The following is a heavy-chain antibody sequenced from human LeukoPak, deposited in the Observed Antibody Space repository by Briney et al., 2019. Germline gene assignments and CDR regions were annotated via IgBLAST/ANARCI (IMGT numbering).Heavy chain of an antibody. CDR1: GYTFTSYY. Sequence: ASVKVSCKASGYTFTSYYMHWVRQAPGQGLEWMGIINHSGGSTSYAQKFQGRVTMTRDMSTSTVYIELSSLRSEDTAVYYCARKTGTLIDYWGQGTLVTVSS. D-gene: IGHD1-1*01. CDR3: ARKTGTLIDY. V-gene: IGHV1-46*01. J-gene: IGHJ4*02. CDR2: INHSGGST.